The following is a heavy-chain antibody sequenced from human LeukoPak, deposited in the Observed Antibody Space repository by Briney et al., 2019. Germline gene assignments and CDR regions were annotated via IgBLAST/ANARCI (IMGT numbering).Heavy chain of an antibody. CDR3: ARDKNHYDTRGDF. Sequence: ASVRVSCKASGYTFTSFGISWVRQAPGQGLEWMGWISPYNGNTNYPQKVQGRITVTTDTSTSTAYMGLRSLRSDDTAVYYCARDKNHYDTRGDFWGQGTLVTVSS. J-gene: IGHJ4*02. CDR2: ISPYNGNT. CDR1: GYTFTSFG. V-gene: IGHV1-18*01. D-gene: IGHD3-22*01.